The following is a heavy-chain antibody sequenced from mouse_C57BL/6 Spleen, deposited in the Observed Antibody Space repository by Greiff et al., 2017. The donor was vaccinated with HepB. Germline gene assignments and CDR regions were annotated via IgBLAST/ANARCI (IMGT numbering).Heavy chain of an antibody. CDR3: ARQNYYDYDVNFDY. J-gene: IGHJ2*01. CDR1: GYTFTDYY. Sequence: EVKLQQSGPELVKPGASVKISCKASGYTFTDYYMNWVKQSHGKSLEWIGDINPNNGGTSYNQKFKGKATLTVDKSSSTAYMELRSLTSEDSAVYYCARQNYYDYDVNFDYWGQGTTLTVSS. V-gene: IGHV1-26*01. CDR2: INPNNGGT. D-gene: IGHD2-4*01.